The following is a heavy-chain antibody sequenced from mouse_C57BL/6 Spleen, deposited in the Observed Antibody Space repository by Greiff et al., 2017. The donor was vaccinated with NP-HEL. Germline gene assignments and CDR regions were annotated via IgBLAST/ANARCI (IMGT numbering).Heavy chain of an antibody. V-gene: IGHV1-5*01. D-gene: IGHD2-4*01. Sequence: VQLQQSGTVLARPGASVKMSCKTSGYTFTSYWMHWVKQRPGQGLEWIGAIYPGNSDTSYNQKFKGKAKLTAVTSASTAYMEPSSLTNEDSAVYYCTRSGDYDVYFDYWGQGTTLTVSS. CDR3: TRSGDYDVYFDY. CDR2: IYPGNSDT. CDR1: GYTFTSYW. J-gene: IGHJ2*01.